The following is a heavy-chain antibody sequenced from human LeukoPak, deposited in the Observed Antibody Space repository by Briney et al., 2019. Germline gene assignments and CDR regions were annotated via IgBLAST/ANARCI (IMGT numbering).Heavy chain of an antibody. Sequence: GGSLRLSCAASGFTFDDYAMHWVRQAPGKGLEWVSGISWNGGSIGYADSVKGRFTISRDNAKNSLYLQMNSLRAEDTALYYCAKGGNPKEEYCSSTSCVWGSWFDPWGQGTLVTVSS. CDR1: GFTFDDYA. J-gene: IGHJ5*02. V-gene: IGHV3-9*01. D-gene: IGHD2-2*01. CDR2: ISWNGGSI. CDR3: AKGGNPKEEYCSSTSCVWGSWFDP.